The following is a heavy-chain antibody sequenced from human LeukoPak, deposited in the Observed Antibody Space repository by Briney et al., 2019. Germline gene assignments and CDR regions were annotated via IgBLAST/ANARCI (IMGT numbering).Heavy chain of an antibody. CDR2: IRYDGSDK. CDR3: AALNIAQLLIREY. Sequence: GGSLRLSCAASGFTLSGYDMHWVRQAPGKGLEWVSFIRYDGSDKYYADSVKGRFTISRDNSKNTLYLQMNSLRVEDTAVYYCAALNIAQLLIREYWGQGTLVTVSS. D-gene: IGHD5-24*01. J-gene: IGHJ4*02. V-gene: IGHV3-30*02. CDR1: GFTLSGYD.